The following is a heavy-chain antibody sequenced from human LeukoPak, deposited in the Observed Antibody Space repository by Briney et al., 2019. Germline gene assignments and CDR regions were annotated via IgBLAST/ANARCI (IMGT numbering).Heavy chain of an antibody. CDR3: ARAHSSSLAWFDP. V-gene: IGHV3-21*01. Sequence: PGGSLRLSCAASGFTFSSYSMSWVRQAPGKGLEWVSSISSSSSYIYYADSVKGRFTISRDNAKNSLYLQMNSLRAEDTAVYYCARAHSSSLAWFDPWGQGTLVTVSS. CDR2: ISSSSSYI. CDR1: GFTFSSYS. D-gene: IGHD6-13*01. J-gene: IGHJ5*02.